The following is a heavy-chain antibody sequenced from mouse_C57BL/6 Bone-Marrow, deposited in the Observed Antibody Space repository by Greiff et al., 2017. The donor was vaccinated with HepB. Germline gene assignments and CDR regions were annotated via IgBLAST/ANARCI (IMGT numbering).Heavy chain of an antibody. V-gene: IGHV14-4*01. CDR3: TTPDYAMDY. CDR1: GFNIKDDY. CDR2: IDPENGDT. Sequence: DVQLQESGAELVRPGASVKLSCTASGFNIKDDYMHWVKQRPEQGLEWIGWIDPENGDTEYASKFQGKATITADTSSNTAYLQLSSLTSEDTAVYYCTTPDYAMDYWGQGTSVTVSS. J-gene: IGHJ4*01.